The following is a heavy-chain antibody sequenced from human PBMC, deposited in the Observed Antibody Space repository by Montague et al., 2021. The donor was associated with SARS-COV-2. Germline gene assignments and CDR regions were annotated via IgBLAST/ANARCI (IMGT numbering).Heavy chain of an antibody. CDR2: ISHSGGS. J-gene: IGHJ5*02. V-gene: IGHV4-30-2*05. CDR1: GGSVSSGDFF. D-gene: IGHD2-21*02. Sequence: TLSLTCAVSGGSVSSGDFFWTWVRQLPGRGLEWFGSISHSGGSKYNPSLQGRIALSLDTSANHFSLSPTSVTAAASATYYCARLTVIVDTSGGTLHWFDPWGQGALVTVSS. CDR3: ARLTVIVDTSGGTLHWFDP.